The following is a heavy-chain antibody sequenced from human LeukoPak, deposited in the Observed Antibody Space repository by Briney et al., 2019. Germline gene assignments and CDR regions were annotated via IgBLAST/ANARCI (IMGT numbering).Heavy chain of an antibody. Sequence: GGSLRLSCAASGFTFSSYAMSWVRQAPGKGLEWVSAISGSGGSTYYADSVKDRFIISRDFSRNTFFLDLNRLRIDDTAIYYCATGKEWMALDYWGQGSLVTVSS. CDR2: ISGSGGST. CDR3: ATGKEWMALDY. CDR1: GFTFSSYA. D-gene: IGHD5-24*01. V-gene: IGHV3-23*01. J-gene: IGHJ4*02.